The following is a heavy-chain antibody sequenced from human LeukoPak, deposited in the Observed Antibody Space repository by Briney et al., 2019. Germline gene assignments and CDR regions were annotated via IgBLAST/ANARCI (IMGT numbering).Heavy chain of an antibody. Sequence: GGSLRLSCTASGFTFGDYAMSWVRQAPGKGLEWVGFIRSKADGGTTEYTASVKGRFNISRGDSKRIAYLQMNSLKTEDTAVYYCTGGPTDVDTAMVDFDYWGQGTLVTVSS. J-gene: IGHJ4*02. CDR2: IRSKADGGTT. CDR3: TGGPTDVDTAMVDFDY. D-gene: IGHD5-18*01. CDR1: GFTFGDYA. V-gene: IGHV3-49*04.